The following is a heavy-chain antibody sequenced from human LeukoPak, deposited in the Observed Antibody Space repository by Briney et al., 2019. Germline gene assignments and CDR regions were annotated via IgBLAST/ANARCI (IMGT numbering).Heavy chain of an antibody. Sequence: PSETLSLTCTVSGVSINTYYASWIRQAPGKGLEFIGFIYNGGNTSYNPSLKSRATISVDTSNNQFSLRLTSVTAADTAMYYCAAGPWELDFWGQGTLVTVSS. D-gene: IGHD1-26*01. CDR3: AAGPWELDF. CDR2: IYNGGNT. V-gene: IGHV4-4*09. J-gene: IGHJ4*02. CDR1: GVSINTYY.